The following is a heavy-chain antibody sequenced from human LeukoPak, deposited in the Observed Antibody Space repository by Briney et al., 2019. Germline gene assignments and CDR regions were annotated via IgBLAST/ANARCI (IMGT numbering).Heavy chain of an antibody. CDR1: GFTFSSYW. J-gene: IGHJ4*02. D-gene: IGHD3-22*01. V-gene: IGHV3-74*01. Sequence: GGSLRLSCAASGFTFSSYWMHWVRQAPGKGLVWVSRINSDGSSTSYADSVKGRFTISRDNAKNTLYLQMNSLRAEDTAVYYCARATGSSGYYPKYWGQGTLVTVSS. CDR2: INSDGSST. CDR3: ARATGSSGYYPKY.